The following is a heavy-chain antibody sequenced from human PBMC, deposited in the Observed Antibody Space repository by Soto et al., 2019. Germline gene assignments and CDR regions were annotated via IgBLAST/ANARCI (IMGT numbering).Heavy chain of an antibody. D-gene: IGHD3-10*01. J-gene: IGHJ4*02. CDR3: ARGLDYYGSGSYYFDY. V-gene: IGHV4-39*01. CDR1: GGSISSSSYY. CDR2: IYYSGST. Sequence: SETLSLTCTVSGGSISSSSYYWGWIRQPPGKGLEWIGSIYYSGSTYYNPSLKSRFTISVDTSKNQFSLKLSSVTAADTAVYYCARGLDYYGSGSYYFDYWGQGTLVTVSS.